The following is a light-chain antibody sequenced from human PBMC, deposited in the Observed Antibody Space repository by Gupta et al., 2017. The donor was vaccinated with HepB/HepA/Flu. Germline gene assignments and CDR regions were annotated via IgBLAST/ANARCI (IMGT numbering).Light chain of an antibody. CDR1: YSNIGSNT. J-gene: IGLJ3*02. CDR2: NNY. Sequence: QSVLTQPPSASGTPGQRAIISCSGSYSNIGSNTVNWYQQLPGTAPKVLIHNNYDRPSGVPDRVSGSKSGTSASLAISGLQSEDEADYYCAAWDGSLSGWVFGGGTKLTVL. CDR3: AAWDGSLSGWV. V-gene: IGLV1-44*01.